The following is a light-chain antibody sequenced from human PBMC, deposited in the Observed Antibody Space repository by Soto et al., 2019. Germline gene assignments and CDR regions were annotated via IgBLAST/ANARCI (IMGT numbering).Light chain of an antibody. J-gene: IGKJ1*01. CDR3: QQYGSLGT. V-gene: IGKV3-20*01. Sequence: DIVMTQTPATLSVSPGERATLCCRASQSVSSNLAWYQQKPGQAPRLLIYGASNRATGIPDRFSGSGSGTDFTLTISRLEPEDCAVYYCQQYGSLGTFGQGPK. CDR1: QSVSSN. CDR2: GAS.